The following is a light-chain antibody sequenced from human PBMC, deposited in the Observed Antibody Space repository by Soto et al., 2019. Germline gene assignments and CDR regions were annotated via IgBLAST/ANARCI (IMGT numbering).Light chain of an antibody. Sequence: QSALTQPASVSGSPGQSITISCTGTSSDVGGYNYVSWYQQHPGKAPKLMIYEVTNRPSGVSNRFSGFKSGNTASLTISGLQAEDEADYHCSSYTSSSTPVVFGGGTKLTVL. CDR2: EVT. V-gene: IGLV2-14*01. CDR3: SSYTSSSTPVV. CDR1: SSDVGGYNY. J-gene: IGLJ2*01.